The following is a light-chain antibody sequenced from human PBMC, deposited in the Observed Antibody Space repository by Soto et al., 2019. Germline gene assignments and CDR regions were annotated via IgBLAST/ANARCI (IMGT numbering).Light chain of an antibody. CDR2: LAS. V-gene: IGKV2-28*01. J-gene: IGKJ2*01. CDR1: QSLLHSNGYNY. CDR3: QQYGSL. Sequence: VLTQSPLSLPVTPGEPASISCRSSQSLLHSNGYNYLAWYLQRPGQSPQLLIYLASSRASGVPDRFSGSGSGTDFTLTISRLEPEDFAVYYCQQYGSLFGQGTKLEIK.